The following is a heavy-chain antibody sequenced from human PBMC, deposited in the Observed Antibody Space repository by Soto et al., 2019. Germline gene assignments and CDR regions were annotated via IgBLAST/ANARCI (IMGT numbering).Heavy chain of an antibody. CDR1: GGTFSSYA. D-gene: IGHD3-22*01. CDR3: AREREAGYYDSSGYYRAEFDY. J-gene: IGHJ4*02. V-gene: IGHV1-69*06. CDR2: IIPIFGTA. Sequence: QVQLVQSGAEVKKPGSSVKVSCKASGGTFSSYAISWVRQAPGQGLEWMGGIIPIFGTANYAQKFQGRVTITADKSTSTAYMELSSLRSEDTAVYYCAREREAGYYDSSGYYRAEFDYWGQGTLVTVSS.